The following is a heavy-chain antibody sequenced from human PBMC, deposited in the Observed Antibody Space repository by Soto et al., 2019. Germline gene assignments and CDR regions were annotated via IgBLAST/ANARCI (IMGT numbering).Heavy chain of an antibody. D-gene: IGHD3-10*01. CDR1: GGSFSGYY. CDR3: ARPRRGVKGITMVRGVIPHYYGMDV. CDR2: INHSGST. Sequence: PSETLSLTCAVYGGSFSGYYWSWIRQPPGKGLEWIGEINHSGSTNYNPSLKSRVTISVDTSKNQFSLKLSSVTAADTAVYYCARPRRGVKGITMVRGVIPHYYGMDVWGQGTTVTVSS. J-gene: IGHJ6*02. V-gene: IGHV4-34*01.